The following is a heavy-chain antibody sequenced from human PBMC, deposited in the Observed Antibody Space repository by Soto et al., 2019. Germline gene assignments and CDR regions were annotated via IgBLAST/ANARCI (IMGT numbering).Heavy chain of an antibody. CDR2: ISSSRSTI. CDR1: GFTFSSYS. D-gene: IGHD2-2*01. Sequence: GGSLRLSCAASGFTFSSYSMNWVRQAPGKGLEWVSYISSSRSTIYYADSVKGRFTISRDNAKNSLYLQMNSLRAEDTAVYYCARPARECSSPGCANWGQGTLVTVSS. CDR3: ARPARECSSPGCAN. V-gene: IGHV3-48*01. J-gene: IGHJ4*02.